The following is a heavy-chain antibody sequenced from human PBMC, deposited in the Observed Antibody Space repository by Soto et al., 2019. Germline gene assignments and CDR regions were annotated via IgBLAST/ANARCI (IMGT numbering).Heavy chain of an antibody. D-gene: IGHD3-16*01. V-gene: IGHV3-11*01. Sequence: QVQLVESGGGLVKPGGSLRLSCAASGFTFSDYYMSWIRQAPGKGLEWASYISSSGSTIYYADSVKGRFTISRDNAKNSLYLQMNSLRAEVTAVYYSVSPIMITFGGVSLDYWGQGTLVTVSS. CDR3: VSPIMITFGGVSLDY. CDR2: ISSSGSTI. J-gene: IGHJ4*02. CDR1: GFTFSDYY.